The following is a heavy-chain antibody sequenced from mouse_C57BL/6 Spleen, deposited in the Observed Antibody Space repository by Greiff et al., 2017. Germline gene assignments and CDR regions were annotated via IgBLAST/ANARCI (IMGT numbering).Heavy chain of an antibody. J-gene: IGHJ4*01. V-gene: IGHV1-80*01. CDR1: GYAFSSYW. CDR2: IYPGDGDT. D-gene: IGHD1-1*01. Sequence: VQLQQSGAELVKPGASVKISCKASGYAFSSYWMNWVKQRPGKGLEWIGQIYPGDGDTTYNGKFKGKATLTADKSSSTAYLQLSSLTSEDSAVYICARSDYYGSSYGARDDWGQGTAVTVAS. CDR3: ARSDYYGSSYGARDD.